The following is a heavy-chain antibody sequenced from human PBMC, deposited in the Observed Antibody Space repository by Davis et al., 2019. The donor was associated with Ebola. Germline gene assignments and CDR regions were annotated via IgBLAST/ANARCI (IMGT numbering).Heavy chain of an antibody. CDR3: ARDSDTSGGHWFFDL. D-gene: IGHD3-10*01. V-gene: IGHV3-33*01. CDR2: FWSDGSNR. CDR1: GFTLSHYG. J-gene: IGHJ2*01. Sequence: GESLKISCVASGFTLSHYGMHWVRQAPGKGLEWVADFWSDGSNRYYADSVKGRFTISRDISKNTVNLQMNSLRAEDTALCYCARDSDTSGGHWFFDLWGRGTLVIVSS.